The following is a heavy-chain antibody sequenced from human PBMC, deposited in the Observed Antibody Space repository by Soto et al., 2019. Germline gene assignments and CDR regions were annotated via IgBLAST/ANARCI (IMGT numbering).Heavy chain of an antibody. V-gene: IGHV4-34*01. CDR2: INHSGST. D-gene: IGHD6-6*01. CDR3: AEENSSSPTRTDY. J-gene: IGHJ4*02. Sequence: SETLSLTCAVYGGSFSGYYWSWIRQPPGKGLEWIGEINHSGSTNYNPALKSRVTISVDTSKNQFSLKLSSVTAADTAVYYWAEENSSSPTRTDYWGQGTLVTVSS. CDR1: GGSFSGYY.